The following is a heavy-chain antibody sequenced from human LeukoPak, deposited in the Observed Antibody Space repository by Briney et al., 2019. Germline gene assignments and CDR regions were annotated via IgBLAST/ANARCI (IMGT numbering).Heavy chain of an antibody. CDR1: GGSISSYY. CDR2: IYYSGST. Sequence: PSETLSLTCTVSGGSISSYYWSWIRQPPGKGLEWIGYIYYSGSTNYNPSLKSRVTISVDTSKNQFSLKLSSVTAADTAVYYCARGGYSSSWFLNWFDPWGQGTLVTVSS. D-gene: IGHD6-13*01. J-gene: IGHJ5*02. CDR3: ARGGYSSSWFLNWFDP. V-gene: IGHV4-59*12.